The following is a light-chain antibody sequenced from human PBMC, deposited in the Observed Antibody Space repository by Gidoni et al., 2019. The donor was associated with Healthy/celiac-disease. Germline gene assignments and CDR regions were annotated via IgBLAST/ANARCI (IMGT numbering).Light chain of an antibody. Sequence: DIVMTQSPDSLAVSLGERATINCKPSQRVLYSSNNINYLAWYQQKPGQPPKLLNYWASTREAGVPDRFSGSGSGTDFTITISSLQAEDVAVYYCQQYYSTPRTFGQGTKVEIK. V-gene: IGKV4-1*01. J-gene: IGKJ1*01. CDR3: QQYYSTPRT. CDR2: WAS. CDR1: QRVLYSSNNINY.